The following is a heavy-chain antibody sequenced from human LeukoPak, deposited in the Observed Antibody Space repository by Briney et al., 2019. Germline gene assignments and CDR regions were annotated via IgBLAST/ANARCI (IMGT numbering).Heavy chain of an antibody. CDR3: ARDRGDYDILTGLDY. V-gene: IGHV3-48*03. CDR1: GFTFSSYE. J-gene: IGHJ4*02. Sequence: GGSLRLSCAASGFTFSSYEMNWVRQAPVKGLEWVSYISSSGSTIYYADSVKGRFTISRDNAKNSLYLQMNSLRAEDTAVYYCARDRGDYDILTGLDYWGQGTLDTVSS. D-gene: IGHD3-9*01. CDR2: ISSSGSTI.